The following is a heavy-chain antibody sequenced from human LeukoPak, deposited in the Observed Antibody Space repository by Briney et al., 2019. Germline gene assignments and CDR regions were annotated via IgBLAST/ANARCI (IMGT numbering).Heavy chain of an antibody. CDR1: GLTFSNYA. CDR2: IDQSGGYI. V-gene: IGHV3-23*01. Sequence: GGSLRLSCTASGLTFSNYAMSWFRQAPAKGLEWVAGIDQSGGYIHYADSVKGRFTISRDDSKNTLYLQMNSLRAEDTAVYYCAKTMEQQLIFYFDYWGQGALVTVSS. D-gene: IGHD6-13*01. CDR3: AKTMEQQLIFYFDY. J-gene: IGHJ4*02.